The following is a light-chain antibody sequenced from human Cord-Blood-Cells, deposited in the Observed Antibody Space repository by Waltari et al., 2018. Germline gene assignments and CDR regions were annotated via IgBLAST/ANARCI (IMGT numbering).Light chain of an antibody. Sequence: QSALTPPASVSGSPGQSLTIYCTGTSSAGGGYNYVSWYQQHPGKAPKLMIYDVSNRPSGVSNRFSGSKSGNTASLTISGLQAEDDADYYCSSYTSSSTLVFGTGTKVTVL. V-gene: IGLV2-14*01. CDR1: SSAGGGYNY. J-gene: IGLJ1*01. CDR3: SSYTSSSTLV. CDR2: DVS.